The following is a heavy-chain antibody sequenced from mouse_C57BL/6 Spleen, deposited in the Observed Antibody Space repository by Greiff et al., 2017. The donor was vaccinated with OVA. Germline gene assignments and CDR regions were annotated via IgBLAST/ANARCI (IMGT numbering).Heavy chain of an antibody. CDR2: ISDGGSYT. CDR3: ARAYSNPFAY. J-gene: IGHJ3*01. Sequence: VMLVESGGGLVKPGGSLKLSCAASGFTFSSYAMSWVRQTPEKRLEWVATISDGGSYTYYPDNVKGRFTISRDNAKNNLYLQMSHLKSEDTAMYYCARAYSNPFAYWGKGTLVTVSA. D-gene: IGHD2-5*01. CDR1: GFTFSSYA. V-gene: IGHV5-4*03.